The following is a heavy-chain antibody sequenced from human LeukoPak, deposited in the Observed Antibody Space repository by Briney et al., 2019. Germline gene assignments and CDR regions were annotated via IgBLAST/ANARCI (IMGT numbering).Heavy chain of an antibody. D-gene: IGHD3-10*01. J-gene: IGHJ4*02. CDR2: ISYDGSNK. Sequence: GRSLRLSCAASGFTFSSYAMHWVRQVPGKGLEWVAVISYDGSNKYYADSVKGRFTISRDNSKNTLYLQMNSLRAEDTAVYYCARDPRPTSLLWFGELYAPFDYWGQGTLVTVSS. CDR3: ARDPRPTSLLWFGELYAPFDY. CDR1: GFTFSSYA. V-gene: IGHV3-30*04.